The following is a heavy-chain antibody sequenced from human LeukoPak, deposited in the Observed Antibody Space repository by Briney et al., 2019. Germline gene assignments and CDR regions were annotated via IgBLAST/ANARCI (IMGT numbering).Heavy chain of an antibody. J-gene: IGHJ6*03. CDR3: VRVAAAGNYYYYYYMDV. V-gene: IGHV3-20*04. Sequence: GGSLRLSCAASGFTFDDYGMSWVRQAPGKGLEWVSGINWNGGSTGYADSVKGRFTISRDNAKNSLYLQMNSLRAEDTALYYCVRVAAAGNYYYYYYMDVWGKGTTVTVSS. D-gene: IGHD6-13*01. CDR1: GFTFDDYG. CDR2: INWNGGST.